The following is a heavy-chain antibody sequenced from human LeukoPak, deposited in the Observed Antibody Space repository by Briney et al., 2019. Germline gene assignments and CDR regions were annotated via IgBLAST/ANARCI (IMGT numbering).Heavy chain of an antibody. CDR3: GKDALVGYFSYYYMDV. Sequence: SETLSLTCTVSGGSISSHYWTWIRQSPVKGLEWIGDISNSGSTSYNPSLKSRVTISIDTSKNQFSLKLSSVTAADTAVYYCGKDALVGYFSYYYMDVWGKGTTVTVSS. V-gene: IGHV4-59*11. CDR2: ISNSGST. CDR1: GGSISSHY. J-gene: IGHJ6*03. D-gene: IGHD2-15*01.